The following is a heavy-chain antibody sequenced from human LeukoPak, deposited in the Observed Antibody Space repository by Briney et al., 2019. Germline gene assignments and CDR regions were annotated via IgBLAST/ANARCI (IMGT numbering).Heavy chain of an antibody. Sequence: GGSLRLSCAASGFTFSSCTMNWVRQAPGKELEWVSSISSSSSYIYYTDSVKGRFTISRDNAKNSLYLQMNSLRAEDTAVYYCARDGYYDSSGYVDYWGQGTLVTVSS. V-gene: IGHV3-21*01. CDR3: ARDGYYDSSGYVDY. CDR1: GFTFSSCT. J-gene: IGHJ4*02. CDR2: ISSSSSYI. D-gene: IGHD3-22*01.